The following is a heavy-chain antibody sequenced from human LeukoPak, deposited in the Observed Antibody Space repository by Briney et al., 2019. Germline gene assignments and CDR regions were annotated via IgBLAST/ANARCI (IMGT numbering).Heavy chain of an antibody. CDR1: GFSFSNYA. V-gene: IGHV3-23*01. Sequence: GGSLRLSCAASGFSFSNYAMSWVRQAPGKGLQWVSTFSCSCGSTYFADSVKGRFTISRDISKNTLYLQMDRLRAEDTAIYYCAKDLLYCSGGSCYSGSSFDIWGQGTLVTVSS. CDR3: AKDLLYCSGGSCYSGSSFDI. CDR2: FSCSCGST. D-gene: IGHD2-15*01. J-gene: IGHJ3*02.